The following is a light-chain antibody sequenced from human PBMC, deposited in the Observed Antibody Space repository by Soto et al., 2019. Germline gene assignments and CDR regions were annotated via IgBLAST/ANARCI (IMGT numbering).Light chain of an antibody. CDR2: DVS. CDR1: SSDVGGYNY. CDR3: CSYAGSFYV. J-gene: IGLJ1*01. V-gene: IGLV2-8*01. Sequence: QSVLTQPPSASGSPGQSVAISCTGTSSDVGGYNYVSWYQQHPGKAPKLMIYDVSKRLSGVPDRFSGSKSGNTASLTISGLQAEDEADYYCCSYAGSFYVFGTGTKVTVL.